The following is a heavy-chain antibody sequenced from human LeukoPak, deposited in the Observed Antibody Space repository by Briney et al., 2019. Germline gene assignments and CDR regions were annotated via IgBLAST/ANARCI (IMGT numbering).Heavy chain of an antibody. CDR3: ARFYSNYDNWFDP. CDR1: GYSISSGYY. J-gene: IGHJ5*02. Sequence: SETLSLTCTVSGYSISSGYYWGWIRQPPGKGLEWIGSIYHSGSTYYNPSLKSRVTISVDTSKNQFSLKLSSVTAADTAVYYCARFYSNYDNWFDPWGQGTLVTVSS. D-gene: IGHD4-11*01. CDR2: IYHSGST. V-gene: IGHV4-38-2*02.